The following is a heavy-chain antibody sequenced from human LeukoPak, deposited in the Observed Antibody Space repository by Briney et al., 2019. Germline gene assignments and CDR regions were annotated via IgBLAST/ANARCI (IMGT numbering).Heavy chain of an antibody. D-gene: IGHD6-13*01. CDR2: IIPIFGTA. J-gene: IGHJ3*02. V-gene: IGHV1-69*13. Sequence: ASVKVSCKASGGTFSSYAISWVRQAPGQGLEWMGGIIPIFGTANYAQKFQGRVTITADESTSTAYMELSSLRSEDTAVYYCARDFMAASDAFDIWGQGAMVTVS. CDR3: ARDFMAASDAFDI. CDR1: GGTFSSYA.